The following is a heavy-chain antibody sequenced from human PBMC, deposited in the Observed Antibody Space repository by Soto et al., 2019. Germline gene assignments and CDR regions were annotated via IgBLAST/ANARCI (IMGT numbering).Heavy chain of an antibody. V-gene: IGHV3-64D*06. J-gene: IGHJ3*02. CDR3: VKYYYDSSGYYGLNAFDI. Sequence: GGSLRLSCLASRFTFRSYAMHWVRQAPGKGLEYVSSISSNGDSTYYADSVKGRFTISRDNSKNTMYLQMSSLRAEDTAVYYCVKYYYDSSGYYGLNAFDIWGQGTMVTVSS. CDR2: ISSNGDST. D-gene: IGHD3-22*01. CDR1: RFTFRSYA.